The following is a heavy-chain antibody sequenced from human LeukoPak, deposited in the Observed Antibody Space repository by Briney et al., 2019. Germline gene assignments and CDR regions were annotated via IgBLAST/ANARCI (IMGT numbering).Heavy chain of an antibody. J-gene: IGHJ1*01. V-gene: IGHV4-39*01. CDR2: IYYSGST. Sequence: PSETLSLTCTVSGGSISSSSYYWGWIRQPPGKGLEWIGSIYYSGSTYYNPSLKSRVTISVDTSKNQFSLKLSSVTAADTAVYYCARHGVVVPAAEGAEYFQHWGQGTLVTVSS. CDR1: GGSISSSSYY. CDR3: ARHGVVVPAAEGAEYFQH. D-gene: IGHD2-2*01.